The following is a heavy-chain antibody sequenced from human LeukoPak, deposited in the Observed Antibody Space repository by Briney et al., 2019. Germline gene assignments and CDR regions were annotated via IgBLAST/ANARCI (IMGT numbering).Heavy chain of an antibody. CDR3: ARAPESYGSGSYYRDPNWFDP. Sequence: SETLSLTCTVSGDSISSYYWSWIRQPPGKGLEWIGYIYYSGSTKYNPSLKSRVTMSLDTSKSQFSLKLNSVTAADTAVYYCARAPESYGSGSYYRDPNWFDPWGQGTLVTVSS. CDR2: IYYSGST. D-gene: IGHD3-10*01. J-gene: IGHJ5*02. V-gene: IGHV4-59*01. CDR1: GDSISSYY.